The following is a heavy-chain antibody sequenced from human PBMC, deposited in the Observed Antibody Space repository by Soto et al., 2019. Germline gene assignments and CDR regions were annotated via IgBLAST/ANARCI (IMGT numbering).Heavy chain of an antibody. J-gene: IGHJ6*02. D-gene: IGHD1-1*01. CDR3: VKAAPERPRTYYYYNLDV. CDR1: GFTFSNYV. V-gene: IGHV3-64D*06. CDR2: ISSNGGRT. Sequence: EVQLVESGGGLVQPGGSLRLSCSASGFTFSNYVMHWVRQAPGKGLAYVSAISSNGGRTYYADSVKGRFTISRDNSKNTLYLQMSRLRAENTAVYYCVKAAPERPRTYYYYNLDVWGQGTTVTVSS.